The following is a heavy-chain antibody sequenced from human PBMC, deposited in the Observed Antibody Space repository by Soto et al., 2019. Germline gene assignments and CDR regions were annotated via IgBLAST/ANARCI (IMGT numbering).Heavy chain of an antibody. V-gene: IGHV4-31*03. D-gene: IGHD3-16*01. CDR3: ARDKDLQPTVWGF. CDR2: VYYSGAT. J-gene: IGHJ4*02. Sequence: QVHLQESGPGLVRPSQTLSLTCTVSGDSMATGGYYYNWIRQVPGKGLEWIGYVYYSGATHYTPSLRARATISRDTSKNQFSLRLISVTAADTALYYCARDKDLQPTVWGFWGQGIQVTVSS. CDR1: GDSMATGGYY.